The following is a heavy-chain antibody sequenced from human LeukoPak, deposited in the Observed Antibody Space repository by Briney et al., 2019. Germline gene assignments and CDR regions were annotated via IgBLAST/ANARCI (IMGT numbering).Heavy chain of an antibody. Sequence: QPGGSLRLSCAASGFTFSSYWMSWVRQAPGKGLEWVANIKQDGSEKYYVDSVKGRFTISRDNAKNSLYLNIHSLRAEDTAVYYCARDQADPDYGDYVFAYWGQGTLVTVSS. CDR1: GFTFSSYW. D-gene: IGHD4-17*01. CDR2: IKQDGSEK. J-gene: IGHJ4*02. CDR3: ARDQADPDYGDYVFAY. V-gene: IGHV3-7*01.